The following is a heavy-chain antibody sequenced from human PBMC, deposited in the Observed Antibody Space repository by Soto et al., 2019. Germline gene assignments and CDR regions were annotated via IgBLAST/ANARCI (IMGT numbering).Heavy chain of an antibody. CDR3: ARGRAWSYYGSGRYYYGMDV. V-gene: IGHV4-34*01. CDR2: INHSGST. CDR1: GGSFSGYY. J-gene: IGHJ6*02. D-gene: IGHD3-10*01. Sequence: PSETLSLTCAVYGGSFSGYYWSWICQPPGKGLEWIGEINHSGSTNYNPSLKSRVTISVDTSKNQFSLKLSSVTAADTAVYYCARGRAWSYYGSGRYYYGMDVWGQGTTVTVSS.